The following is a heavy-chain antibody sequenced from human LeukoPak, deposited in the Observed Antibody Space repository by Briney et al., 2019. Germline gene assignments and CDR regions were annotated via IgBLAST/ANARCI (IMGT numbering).Heavy chain of an antibody. D-gene: IGHD1-14*01. Sequence: GESLKISCKGSGYSFTSYRIGWVRQMPGKGLEWMGIIYPGDSDTRYSPSFQGQVTISADKSISTAYLQWSSLKASDTAMYYCARPSHGINDAFDIWGQGTMVTVSS. V-gene: IGHV5-51*01. J-gene: IGHJ3*02. CDR3: ARPSHGINDAFDI. CDR2: IYPGDSDT. CDR1: GYSFTSYR.